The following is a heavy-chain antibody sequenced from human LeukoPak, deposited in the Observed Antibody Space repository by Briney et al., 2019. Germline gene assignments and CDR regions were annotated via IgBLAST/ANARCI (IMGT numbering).Heavy chain of an antibody. CDR3: ARRSRRTGYCSSTSCYLPDY. D-gene: IGHD2-2*01. CDR1: GYTFTSYG. CDR2: ISAYNGNT. V-gene: IGHV1-18*01. Sequence: GASVKVSCKASGYTFTSYGISWVRQAPGQGLEWMGWISAYNGNTNYAQKLQGRVTMTTDTSTSTAYMELRSLGSDDTAVYYCARRSRRTGYCSSTSCYLPDYWGQGTLVTVSS. J-gene: IGHJ4*02.